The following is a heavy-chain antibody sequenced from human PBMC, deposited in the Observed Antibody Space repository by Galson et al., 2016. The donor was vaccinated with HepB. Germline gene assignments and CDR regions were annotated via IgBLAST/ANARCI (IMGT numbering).Heavy chain of an antibody. V-gene: IGHV1-3*01. CDR2: INFGSGDT. J-gene: IGHJ4*02. CDR3: AKGAGGYYDH. Sequence: SVKVSCKASGYTFNNYNIHWLRQAPGQSLEWLGWINFGSGDTTYSQKFQGRLTITRDTSATTAYMELSGLGPEDTAVNFCAKGAGGYYDHWGQGTLVTVSS. D-gene: IGHD4/OR15-4a*01. CDR1: GYTFNNYN.